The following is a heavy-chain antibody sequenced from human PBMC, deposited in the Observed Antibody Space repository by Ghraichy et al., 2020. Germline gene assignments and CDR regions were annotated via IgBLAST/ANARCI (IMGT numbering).Heavy chain of an antibody. V-gene: IGHV3-74*01. CDR1: GFTFSSYW. Sequence: LSLTCAASGFTFSSYWMHWVRQAPGKGLVWVSRINSDGSSTSYADSVKGRFTISRDNAKNTLYLQMNSLRAEDTAVYYCAREYCSSTSCYPGDYYYGMDVWGQGTTVTVSS. CDR2: INSDGSST. CDR3: AREYCSSTSCYPGDYYYGMDV. J-gene: IGHJ6*02. D-gene: IGHD2-2*01.